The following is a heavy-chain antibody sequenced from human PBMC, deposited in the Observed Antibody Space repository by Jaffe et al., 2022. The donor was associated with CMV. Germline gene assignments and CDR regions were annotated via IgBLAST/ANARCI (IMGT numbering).Heavy chain of an antibody. CDR2: IWYDGSNK. D-gene: IGHD1-26*01. CDR1: GFTFSSYG. Sequence: QVQLVESGGGVVQPGRSLRLSCAASGFTFSSYGMHWVRQAPGKGLEWVAVIWYDGSNKYYADSVKGRFTISRDNSKNTLYLQMNSLRAEDTAVYYCARDGRSWYFDYWGQGTLVTVSS. V-gene: IGHV3-33*01. CDR3: ARDGRSWYFDY. J-gene: IGHJ4*02.